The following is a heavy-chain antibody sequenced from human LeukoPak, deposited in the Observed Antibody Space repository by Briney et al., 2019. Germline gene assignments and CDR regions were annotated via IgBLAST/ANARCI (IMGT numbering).Heavy chain of an antibody. V-gene: IGHV3-23*01. CDR1: GFTFSSYA. CDR3: AKESYCGGDCYSEYFQH. J-gene: IGHJ1*01. D-gene: IGHD2-21*02. Sequence: GGSLRLSCAASGFTFSSYAMSWVRQDPGRGLEWVSAISGNGGYTWYADSMKGRFTISRDNSKNTLYLQMNSLRAEDTAVYYCAKESYCGGDCYSEYFQHWGQGTLVTVSS. CDR2: ISGNGGYT.